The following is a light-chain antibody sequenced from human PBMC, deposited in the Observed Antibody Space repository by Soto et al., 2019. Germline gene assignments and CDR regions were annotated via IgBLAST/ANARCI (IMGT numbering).Light chain of an antibody. CDR3: SSYSSTTRGI. V-gene: IGLV2-14*01. Sequence: QSALTQPASVSGSLGQSITISCTATNSGVGDYNFVSWFQQHPGRAPKVMIYEVTKRPSDISDRFSGSKSGNTASLTISGLQAEDQATYYCSSYSSTTRGIFGGGTKLTVL. CDR1: NSGVGDYNF. J-gene: IGLJ2*01. CDR2: EVT.